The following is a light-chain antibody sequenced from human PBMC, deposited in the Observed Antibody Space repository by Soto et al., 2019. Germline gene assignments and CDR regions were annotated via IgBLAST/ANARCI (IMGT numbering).Light chain of an antibody. CDR2: GAS. Sequence: EIVLKQSPCTRSWSPGERATLSCRASQIVSSVYLGLYQQNPGKAHRRLIFGASTRATGIPDRFSASGSGTDFTLTISRLETEESAVYYCQEYGSSPLVFGGRTNVVI. CDR3: QEYGSSPLV. CDR1: QIVSSVY. V-gene: IGKV3-20*01. J-gene: IGKJ4*01.